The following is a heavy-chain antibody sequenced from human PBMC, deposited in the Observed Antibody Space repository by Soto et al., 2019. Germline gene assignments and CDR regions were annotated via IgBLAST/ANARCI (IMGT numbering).Heavy chain of an antibody. CDR3: TSGTNYCGWG. Sequence: SQSLSLTCAITGDSVSSTSTAWRWIRQSPSSGLEWLGRTYYRSKWYSDYAVSVNSRITINPDTSKNQFSLQLNSVTPEDTAVDYCTSGTNYCGWGWGRGTRVSVSS. CDR2: TYYRSKWYS. J-gene: IGHJ4*02. D-gene: IGHD3-10*01. V-gene: IGHV6-1*01. CDR1: GDSVSSTSTA.